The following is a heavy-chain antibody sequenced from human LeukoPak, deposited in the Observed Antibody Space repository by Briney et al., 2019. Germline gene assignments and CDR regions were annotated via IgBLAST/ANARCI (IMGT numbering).Heavy chain of an antibody. J-gene: IGHJ4*02. Sequence: GRSLRLSCAASEFSLRNTWMSWVRQAPGKGLEWVSVIYSGGSTYYADSVKGRFTISRHNSKNTLYLQMNSLRAEDTAVYYCARDRHGDYFDYWGQGTLVTVSS. V-gene: IGHV3-53*04. CDR2: IYSGGST. CDR1: EFSLRNTW. CDR3: ARDRHGDYFDY. D-gene: IGHD4-17*01.